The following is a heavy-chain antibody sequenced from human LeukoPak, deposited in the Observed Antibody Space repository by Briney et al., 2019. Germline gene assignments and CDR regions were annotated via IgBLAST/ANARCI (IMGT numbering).Heavy chain of an antibody. Sequence: GGSLRLSCAASGFTFSSYSMNWVRQAPGKGLEWVSAISSSSSYIYYADSVKGRFTISRDNAKNSLYLQMNSLRAEDTAVYYCARDNDLLRYFDWPLDYWGQGTLVTVSS. J-gene: IGHJ4*02. V-gene: IGHV3-21*01. CDR3: ARDNDLLRYFDWPLDY. CDR2: ISSSSSYI. D-gene: IGHD3-9*01. CDR1: GFTFSSYS.